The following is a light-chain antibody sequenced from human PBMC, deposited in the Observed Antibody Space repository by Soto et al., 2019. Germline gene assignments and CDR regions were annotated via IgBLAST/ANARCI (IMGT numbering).Light chain of an antibody. J-gene: IGLJ3*02. CDR2: INSDGSH. V-gene: IGLV4-69*01. CDR3: QTWGTGIRV. CDR1: SGHGSNS. Sequence: QSVLTQSPSVSASLGASVRLTCTLSSGHGSNSIAWHQQQPEKGPRYLMKINSDGSHNKGDGIPDRFSGSSSGAERYLTISSLQSDDEADYYCQTWGTGIRVFGGGTKVTVL.